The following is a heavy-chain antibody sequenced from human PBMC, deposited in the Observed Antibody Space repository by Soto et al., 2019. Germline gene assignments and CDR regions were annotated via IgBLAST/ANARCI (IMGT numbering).Heavy chain of an antibody. V-gene: IGHV4-4*02. CDR2: MFASGSS. Sequence: QVQLQESGPGLVKPSETLSLTCAVSGDSISSPNWWSWYRQPPGKGLELVGEMFASGSSNYNPSLNGRVTKSLGTSKNRFSLRLTSLTAADTAIYYCAREGFAHRPDYWGQGIPVTVSS. CDR3: AREGFAHRPDY. CDR1: GDSISSPNW. J-gene: IGHJ4*02.